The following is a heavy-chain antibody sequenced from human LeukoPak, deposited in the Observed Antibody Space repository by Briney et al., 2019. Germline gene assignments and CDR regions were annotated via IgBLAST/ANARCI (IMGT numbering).Heavy chain of an antibody. D-gene: IGHD3-22*01. J-gene: IGHJ5*02. Sequence: ASVKVSCKASGYTFTSYYMHWVRQAPGQGLEWMGIINPSGGSTSYAQKFQGRVTITRDTSASTAYMELSSLRSEDTAVYYCARGDSSGYYPFDPWGQGTLVTVSS. V-gene: IGHV1-46*01. CDR1: GYTFTSYY. CDR3: ARGDSSGYYPFDP. CDR2: INPSGGST.